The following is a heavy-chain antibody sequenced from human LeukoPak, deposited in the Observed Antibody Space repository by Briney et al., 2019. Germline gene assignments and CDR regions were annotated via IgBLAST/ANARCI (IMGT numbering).Heavy chain of an antibody. CDR3: ATRAVAGIPYYFDN. CDR1: GYTFTGYY. J-gene: IGHJ4*02. CDR2: INPNSGGS. D-gene: IGHD6-19*01. Sequence: GESLKISCKGSGYTFTGYYMHWVRQAPGQGLEWMGWINPNSGGSNYAQKFQGRVTMTRVTSISTAYMELSSLRSDDTAVYYCATRAVAGIPYYFDNWGQGTLVTVSS. V-gene: IGHV1-2*02.